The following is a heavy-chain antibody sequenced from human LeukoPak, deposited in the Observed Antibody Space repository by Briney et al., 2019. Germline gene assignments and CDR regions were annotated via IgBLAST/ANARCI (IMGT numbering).Heavy chain of an antibody. D-gene: IGHD3-22*01. CDR2: IYSGGST. V-gene: IGHV3-53*01. CDR1: GFTVSSNY. J-gene: IGHJ3*02. Sequence: GGSLRLSYAASGFTVSSNYMSWVRQAPGKGLEWVSVIYSGGSTYYADSVKGRFTISRDNSKNTLYLQMNSLRAEDTAVYYCASTYDSSGSDAFDIWGQGTMVTVSS. CDR3: ASTYDSSGSDAFDI.